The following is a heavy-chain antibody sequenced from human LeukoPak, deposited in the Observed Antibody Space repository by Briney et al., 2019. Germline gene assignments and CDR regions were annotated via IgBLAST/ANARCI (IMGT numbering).Heavy chain of an antibody. V-gene: IGHV3-72*01. Sequence: PGGSLRLSCAASGFTFSDHYMDWVRQAPGKGLEWVGRTRNKANSYTTEYAASVKGRFTISRDDSKNSLYLQMNSLKTEDTAVYYCARVHWSYYYDSRGYEEYYFDYWGQGALVTVSS. D-gene: IGHD3-22*01. J-gene: IGHJ4*02. CDR1: GFTFSDHY. CDR2: TRNKANSYTT. CDR3: ARVHWSYYYDSRGYEEYYFDY.